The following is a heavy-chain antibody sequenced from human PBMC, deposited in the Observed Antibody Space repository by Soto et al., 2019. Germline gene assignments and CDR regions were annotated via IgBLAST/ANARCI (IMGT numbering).Heavy chain of an antibody. Sequence: EVQLVESGGGLVKPGGSLRLSCAVSGFTFNSAWMSWVRQAPGKGLEWVGRIKSKTDRGTADYTTPVKGRFTISRDDSENSLYLQLNSLTTEDTAVYYCTTRDLGLSDAFDLWGRGTMVTVSS. V-gene: IGHV3-15*01. CDR3: TTRDLGLSDAFDL. D-gene: IGHD3-16*01. J-gene: IGHJ3*01. CDR2: IKSKTDRGTA. CDR1: GFTFNSAW.